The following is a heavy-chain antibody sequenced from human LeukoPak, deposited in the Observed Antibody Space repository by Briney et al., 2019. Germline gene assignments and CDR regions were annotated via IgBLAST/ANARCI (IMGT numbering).Heavy chain of an antibody. CDR3: AKRAYYDYVWGSYRSSY. CDR2: IYSGGNT. Sequence: GGSLRLSCAASGFAVSGSYMNWVRQAPGKGLEWVSVIYSGGNTYYSDSVKDRFIISRDNSNNMVYLKMNRVRAEDAAVYYCAKRAYYDYVWGSYRSSYWGQGTLVTVSS. V-gene: IGHV3-66*01. D-gene: IGHD3-16*02. J-gene: IGHJ4*02. CDR1: GFAVSGSY.